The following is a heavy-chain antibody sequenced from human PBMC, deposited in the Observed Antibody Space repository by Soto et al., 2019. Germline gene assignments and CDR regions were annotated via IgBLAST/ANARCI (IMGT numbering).Heavy chain of an antibody. CDR3: ARRARVIVVVRGTHFDD. CDR2: INHSGST. Sequence: TSETLSLTCAVYGGSFSGYYWSWIRQPPGKGLEWIGEINHSGSTNYNPSLKSRVTISVDTSKNQFSLKLSSVTAADTAVYYCARRARVIVVVRGTHFDDWGQGTLVTVAS. J-gene: IGHJ4*02. CDR1: GGSFSGYY. D-gene: IGHD2-2*01. V-gene: IGHV4-34*01.